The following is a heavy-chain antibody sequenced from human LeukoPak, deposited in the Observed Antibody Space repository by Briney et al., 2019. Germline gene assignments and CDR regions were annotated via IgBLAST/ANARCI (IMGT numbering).Heavy chain of an antibody. Sequence: GGSLRLSCAASGFTFSSYEMNWVRQAPGKGLEWVSYISSSGSTIYVADSLRGRFTISRDNAKNSLYLQMNGLRVEDTAIYYCARDTVNGPFVVSLDYWGQGALVTVSS. J-gene: IGHJ4*02. V-gene: IGHV3-48*03. CDR3: ARDTVNGPFVVSLDY. CDR1: GFTFSSYE. CDR2: ISSSGSTI. D-gene: IGHD2-8*01.